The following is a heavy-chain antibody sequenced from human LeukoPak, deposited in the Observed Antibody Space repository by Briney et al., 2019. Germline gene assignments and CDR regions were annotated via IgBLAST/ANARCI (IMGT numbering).Heavy chain of an antibody. CDR1: GFTFSSYW. D-gene: IGHD3-22*01. CDR3: ARDGLDPPDV. CDR2: IKQVGSEK. J-gene: IGHJ6*02. Sequence: PAESRRLSCAASGFTFSSYWMSCVSQAPGKGLEWVANIKQVGSEKYYMDSVKGRFTISRDNAKNSLYLQMNSLRAEDTAVYYCARDGLDPPDVWGQGTTVTVSS. V-gene: IGHV3-7*01.